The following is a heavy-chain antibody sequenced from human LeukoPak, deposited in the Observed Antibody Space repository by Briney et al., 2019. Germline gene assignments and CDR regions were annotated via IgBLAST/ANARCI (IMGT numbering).Heavy chain of an antibody. D-gene: IGHD4-23*01. Sequence: GGSLRLSYAASGFTFSGSAMPWVRQASGKGLGWVGRIRSKANSYATAYAASVKGRFTISRDDSKNTAYLQMNSLKTEDTAVYYCAKDYGGNSLFYFDYWGQGTLVTVSS. V-gene: IGHV3-73*01. CDR3: AKDYGGNSLFYFDY. CDR2: IRSKANSYAT. J-gene: IGHJ4*02. CDR1: GFTFSGSA.